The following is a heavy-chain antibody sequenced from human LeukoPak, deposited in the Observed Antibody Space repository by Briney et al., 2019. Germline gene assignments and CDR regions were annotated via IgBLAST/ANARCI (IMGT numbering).Heavy chain of an antibody. J-gene: IGHJ4*02. Sequence: GRSLRLSCAASGFTFSTYGMHWVRQAPGKGLEWVAVISSDGTNKNYADSVKGRFTISRDNFKNTLYLQMNSLRAEDTAVYYCARNWNDFDYWGQGTLVTVSS. V-gene: IGHV3-30*03. CDR3: ARNWNDFDY. CDR1: GFTFSTYG. D-gene: IGHD1-1*01. CDR2: ISSDGTNK.